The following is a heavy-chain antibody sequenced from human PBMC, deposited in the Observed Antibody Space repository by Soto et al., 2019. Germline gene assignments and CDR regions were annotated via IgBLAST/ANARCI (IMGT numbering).Heavy chain of an antibody. D-gene: IGHD3-10*01. V-gene: IGHV3-23*01. CDR1: GFIFSNFA. J-gene: IGHJ4*02. CDR3: VTAVRTRLDN. Sequence: QLLESGGDLVQPGGSLRLSCAASGFIFSNFAMYWVRRAPGKGLGWVSSIRQSGDRSSYADSAKGRFTISRDNSKNTLYLQMNGLRLDDTAVYYCVTAVRTRLDNWGPGTLVTVSS. CDR2: IRQSGDRS.